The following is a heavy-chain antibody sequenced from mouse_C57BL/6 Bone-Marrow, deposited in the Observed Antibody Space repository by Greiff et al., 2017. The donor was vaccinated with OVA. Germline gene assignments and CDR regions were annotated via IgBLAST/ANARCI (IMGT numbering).Heavy chain of an antibody. Sequence: EVQLQQSGAELVRPGASVKLSCTASGFNFTDDYMHWVKQRPEQGLEWIGWIDPENGDTEYASKFQGKATITADTSSNTAYLQLSSLTSEDTAVYYCTTPYCDYDMAQFAYWGQGTLVTVSA. CDR1: GFNFTDDY. V-gene: IGHV14-4*01. CDR2: IDPENGDT. CDR3: TTPYCDYDMAQFAY. D-gene: IGHD2-4*01. J-gene: IGHJ3*01.